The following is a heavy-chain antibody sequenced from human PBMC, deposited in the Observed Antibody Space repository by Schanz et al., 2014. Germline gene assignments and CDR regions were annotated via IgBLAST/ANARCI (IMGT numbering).Heavy chain of an antibody. Sequence: QLQLQESGPGLVKPSETLSLTCTVSGASISGSSDYWGWIRQSPGKGLEWIGNIYYTGTTYYNPSPKGRVSISLDTSKNRVPLKLPSVTAADTAVFYCARRDNYLSAFDIWGQGTMVTVSS. J-gene: IGHJ3*02. V-gene: IGHV4-39*01. CDR2: IYYTGTT. CDR1: GASISGSSDY. D-gene: IGHD4-4*01. CDR3: ARRDNYLSAFDI.